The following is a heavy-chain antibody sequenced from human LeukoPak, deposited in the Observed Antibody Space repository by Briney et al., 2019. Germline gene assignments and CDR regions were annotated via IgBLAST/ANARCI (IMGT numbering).Heavy chain of an antibody. CDR2: IYYSGRT. CDR1: GGSISTNY. CDR3: ASSLPHCSSTSCYDGPIYFDY. J-gene: IGHJ4*02. D-gene: IGHD2-2*01. Sequence: SETLSLTCTVFGGSISTNYWSWIRQPPGKGLEWIGYIYYSGRTNYNPSLKSRVTISVDTSKNQFSLKLSSVTAADTAVYYCASSLPHCSSTSCYDGPIYFDYWGQGTLVTVSS. V-gene: IGHV4-59*08.